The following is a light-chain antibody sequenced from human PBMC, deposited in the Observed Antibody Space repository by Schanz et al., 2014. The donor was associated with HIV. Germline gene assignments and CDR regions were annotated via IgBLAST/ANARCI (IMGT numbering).Light chain of an antibody. CDR1: QSVGGSQ. Sequence: EIVLTQSPGSLSLSPGERATLSCRASQSVGGSQMAWYQHRRGQAPRLLFYATSFRATGVPDRFSGSGSGTDFTLTISRLEPEDFAVYYCQHYVNSPQTFGQGTKVEIK. CDR2: ATS. J-gene: IGKJ1*01. V-gene: IGKV3-20*01. CDR3: QHYVNSPQT.